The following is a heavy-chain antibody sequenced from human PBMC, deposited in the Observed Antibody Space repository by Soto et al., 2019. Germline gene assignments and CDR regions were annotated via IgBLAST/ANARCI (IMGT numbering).Heavy chain of an antibody. CDR1: GFTFSSYG. CDR2: ISYDGSNK. CDR3: AKDVQLRFLEWLFDY. J-gene: IGHJ4*02. V-gene: IGHV3-30*18. Sequence: QVQLVESGGGVVQPGRSLRLSCAASGFTFSSYGMHWVRQALGKGLEWVAVISYDGSNKYYADSVKGRFTISRDNSKNTLYLQMNSLRAEDTAVYYCAKDVQLRFLEWLFDYWGQGTLVTVSS. D-gene: IGHD3-3*01.